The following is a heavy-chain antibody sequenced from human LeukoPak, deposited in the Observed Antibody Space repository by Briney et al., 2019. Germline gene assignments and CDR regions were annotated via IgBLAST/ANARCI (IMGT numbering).Heavy chain of an antibody. D-gene: IGHD3-22*01. CDR1: GYTFNDYY. J-gene: IGHJ4*02. Sequence: GASVKVSCKVSGYTFNDYYMHWVQQAPGQGLEWMGRINPNSGGTNYAQKFQGRVTMTRDTSISTAYMELSRLRSDDTAVYYCARDYLYYDSSGYYSHGYWGQGTLVTVSS. CDR3: ARDYLYYDSSGYYSHGY. V-gene: IGHV1-2*06. CDR2: INPNSGGT.